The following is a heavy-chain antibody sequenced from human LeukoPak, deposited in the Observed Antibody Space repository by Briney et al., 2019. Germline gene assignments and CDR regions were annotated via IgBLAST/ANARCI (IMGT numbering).Heavy chain of an antibody. V-gene: IGHV1-18*01. CDR3: ARGSGYYDSSGYEF. CDR2: ISAYNGNT. J-gene: IGHJ4*02. D-gene: IGHD3-22*01. Sequence: ASVKVSCKASGYTFTSYGISWVRQAPGQGLEWMGWISAYNGNTNYAQKLQGRVTMTTDTSTSTAYMELSSLRSEDTAVYYCARGSGYYDSSGYEFWGQGTLVTVSS. CDR1: GYTFTSYG.